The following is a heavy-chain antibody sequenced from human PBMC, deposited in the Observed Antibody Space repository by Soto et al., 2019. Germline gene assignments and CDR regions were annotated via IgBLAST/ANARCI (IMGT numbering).Heavy chain of an antibody. CDR3: ATDYVFGVVIVAFDI. D-gene: IGHD3-3*01. CDR1: GLTFSSYE. Sequence: CLRISCAASGLTFSSYEMNWVRKAPGKGLEWVSYISSSGSTIYYADSVKGRFTISRDNAKNSLYLQMNSLRAEDTAVYYCATDYVFGVVIVAFDIWGQGTMVTVS. CDR2: ISSSGSTI. J-gene: IGHJ3*02. V-gene: IGHV3-48*03.